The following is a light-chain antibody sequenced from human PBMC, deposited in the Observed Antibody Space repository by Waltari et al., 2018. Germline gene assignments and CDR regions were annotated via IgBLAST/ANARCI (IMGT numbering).Light chain of an antibody. CDR2: KAS. CDR1: QSISSW. J-gene: IGKJ4*01. CDR3: QQYNSVPLT. V-gene: IGKV1-5*03. Sequence: DIQMTQSPSTLSASVGDRVTITCRASQSISSWLTWYQQKPGKAPKLLIYKASSLESGVPSRFSGIGSGTEFTLTISSLQPDDFATYYCQQYNSVPLTFGGGTEVEIK.